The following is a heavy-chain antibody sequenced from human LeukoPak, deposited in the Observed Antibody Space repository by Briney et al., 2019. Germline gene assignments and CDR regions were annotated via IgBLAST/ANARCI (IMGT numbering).Heavy chain of an antibody. CDR3: ASLPILHPADTAMDTRPFDY. V-gene: IGHV4-4*02. J-gene: IGHJ4*02. CDR1: GGSISSSNW. D-gene: IGHD5-18*01. CDR2: IYHSGST. Sequence: NPSETLSLTCAVSGGSISSSNWWSWVRQPPGKGLEWIGGIYHSGSTNYNPSLKSRVTISVDKSKNQFSLKLSSVTAADTAVYYCASLPILHPADTAMDTRPFDYWGQGTLVTVSS.